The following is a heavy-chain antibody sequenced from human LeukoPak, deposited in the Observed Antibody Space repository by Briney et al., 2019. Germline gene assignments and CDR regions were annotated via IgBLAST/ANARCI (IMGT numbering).Heavy chain of an antibody. D-gene: IGHD3-22*01. Sequence: GRSLRLSCAASGFTFSSYGMHWVRQAPGKGLEWVANIKQDGSEKYYVDSVKGRFTISRDNAKNSLYLQMNSLRAEDTAVYYCARGGYYDSSHFDYWGQGTLVTVSS. CDR1: GFTFSSYG. CDR2: IKQDGSEK. J-gene: IGHJ4*02. V-gene: IGHV3-7*01. CDR3: ARGGYYDSSHFDY.